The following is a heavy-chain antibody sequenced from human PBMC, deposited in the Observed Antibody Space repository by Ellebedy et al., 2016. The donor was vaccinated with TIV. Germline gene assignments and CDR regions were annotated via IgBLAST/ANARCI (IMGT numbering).Heavy chain of an antibody. CDR2: INPSGGST. J-gene: IGHJ4*02. CDR1: GYTFTSYY. D-gene: IGHD4-17*01. CDR3: ARDPLGNYGDYVDY. V-gene: IGHV1-46*01. Sequence: AASVKVSCKASGYTFTSYYMHWVRQAPGQGLEWMGIINPSGGSTSYEQKFQGRVTITRDTSASPAYMELNSLRAGDTAVYYCARDPLGNYGDYVDYWGQGTLVTVSS.